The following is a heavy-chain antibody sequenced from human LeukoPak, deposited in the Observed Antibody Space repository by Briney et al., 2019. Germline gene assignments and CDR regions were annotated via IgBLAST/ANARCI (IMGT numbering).Heavy chain of an antibody. CDR1: GGSISSGDYY. J-gene: IGHJ5*02. Sequence: SETLSLTCTVSGGSISSGDYYWSWIRQPPGKGLEWIAYMYYSGSTYYNPSLKSRVTMSADTSKNQLSLKLSSVTSADTAVYYCARPYYYDGRIDHWGQGILVTVSS. V-gene: IGHV4-30-4*01. D-gene: IGHD3-22*01. CDR3: ARPYYYDGRIDH. CDR2: MYYSGST.